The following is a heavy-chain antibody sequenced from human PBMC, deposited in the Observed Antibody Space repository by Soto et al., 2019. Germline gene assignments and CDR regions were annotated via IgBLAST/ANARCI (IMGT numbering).Heavy chain of an antibody. J-gene: IGHJ6*03. V-gene: IGHV4-34*01. CDR3: ARTREGQIVVVPAANYYYYYMDV. Sequence: SETLSLTCAVYGGSFSGDYWSWIRQPPGKGLEWIGEINHSGSTNYNPSLKSRVTISVDTSKNQFSLKLSSVTAADTAVYYCARTREGQIVVVPAANYYYYYMDVWGKGTTVTVSS. CDR2: INHSGST. D-gene: IGHD2-2*01. CDR1: GGSFSGDY.